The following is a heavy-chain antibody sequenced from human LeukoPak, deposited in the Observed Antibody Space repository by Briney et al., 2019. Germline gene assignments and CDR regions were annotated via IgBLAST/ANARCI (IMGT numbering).Heavy chain of an antibody. CDR1: GFTFSSYA. CDR3: ARELAGYCSSTSCHGDAFDI. V-gene: IGHV3-30-3*01. J-gene: IGHJ3*02. CDR2: ISYDGSNK. Sequence: GGSLRLSCAASGFTFSSYAMHWVRQAPGKGLEWVAVISYDGSNKYYADSVKGRFTISRDNSKNTLYLQMNSLRAEDTAVYYCARELAGYCSSTSCHGDAFDIWGQGTMVTVSS. D-gene: IGHD2-2*01.